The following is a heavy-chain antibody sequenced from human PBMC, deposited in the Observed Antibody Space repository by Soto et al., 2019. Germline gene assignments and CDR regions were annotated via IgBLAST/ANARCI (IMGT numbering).Heavy chain of an antibody. CDR1: GFTFSSYG. Sequence: QVQLVESGGGVVQPGRSLRLSCAASGFTFSSYGMHWVRQAPGKGLEWVAVIWYDGSNNCYADSVKGRFTISRDNSKNTLYLQMNSLRAEDSAVYYCARALITMFGVVINYGMDVWGQGTTVTVSS. V-gene: IGHV3-33*01. CDR2: IWYDGSNN. J-gene: IGHJ6*02. CDR3: ARALITMFGVVINYGMDV. D-gene: IGHD3-3*01.